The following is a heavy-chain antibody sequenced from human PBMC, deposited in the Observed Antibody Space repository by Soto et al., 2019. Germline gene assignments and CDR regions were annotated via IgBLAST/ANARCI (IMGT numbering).Heavy chain of an antibody. Sequence: PGESLKISCQASGYTFTKYWVGSVRQMPGKGLGWMGIIYPDDSDTRYSPSFQGHVTISADKSISTAYLQWSSLKASDSATYYCARAEDTAESYYRSLAYWGQGTQVTVSS. J-gene: IGHJ4*02. CDR2: IYPDDSDT. D-gene: IGHD3-10*01. V-gene: IGHV5-51*01. CDR3: ARAEDTAESYYRSLAY. CDR1: GYTFTKYW.